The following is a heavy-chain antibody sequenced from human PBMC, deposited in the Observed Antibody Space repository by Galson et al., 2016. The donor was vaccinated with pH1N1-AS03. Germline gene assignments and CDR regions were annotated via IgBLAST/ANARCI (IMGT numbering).Heavy chain of an antibody. CDR3: VKDRAWSFDY. J-gene: IGHJ4*02. Sequence: SLRLSCAASGFNFRNNNMQWVRQAPGKGLEWMTFIEHDGSNKRYAESVKGRFTISRDNSKNTPYLQMNSLRTEDTAVYYCVKDRAWSFDYWGQGTLVTVSS. D-gene: IGHD2-8*02. CDR1: GFNFRNNN. CDR2: IEHDGSNK. V-gene: IGHV3-30*02.